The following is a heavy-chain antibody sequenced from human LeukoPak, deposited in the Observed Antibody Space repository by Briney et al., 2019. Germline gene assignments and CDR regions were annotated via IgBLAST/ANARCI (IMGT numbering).Heavy chain of an antibody. CDR2: IRYDGSNK. CDR1: GFTFTSYG. V-gene: IGHV3-30*02. CDR3: VPNGGRYFDY. Sequence: PGGSLRLSCAASGFTFTSYGMHWVRQAPGKGLEWVAFIRYDGSNKYYADSVKGRFTISRDNSKNTLYLQMNSLRSEDPAVYYCVPNGGRYFDYWGQGTLVTVSS. D-gene: IGHD2-15*01. J-gene: IGHJ4*02.